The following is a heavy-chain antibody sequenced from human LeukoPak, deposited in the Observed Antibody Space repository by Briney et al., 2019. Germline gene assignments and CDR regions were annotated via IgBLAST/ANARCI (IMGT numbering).Heavy chain of an antibody. CDR3: AKLVGVVVVAAEVDY. CDR2: ISGSGGST. CDR1: GFTFSSYG. Sequence: GGSLRLSCAASGFTFSSYGMTWVRQAPGKGLEWVSAISGSGGSTYYADSVKGRFTISRDNSKNTLYLQMNSLRAEDTAVYYCAKLVGVVVVAAEVDYWGQGTLVTVSS. V-gene: IGHV3-23*01. J-gene: IGHJ4*02. D-gene: IGHD2-15*01.